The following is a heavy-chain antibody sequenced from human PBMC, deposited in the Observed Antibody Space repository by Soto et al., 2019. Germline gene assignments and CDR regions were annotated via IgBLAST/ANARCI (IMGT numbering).Heavy chain of an antibody. CDR2: IYHSGST. CDR3: ARDRGGYSYGHPYYYGMDV. V-gene: IGHV4-38-2*02. CDR1: GYSISSGYY. Sequence: SETLSLTCAVSGYSISSGYYWGWIRQPPGKGLEWIGSIYHSGSTYYNPSLKSRVTISVDTSKNQFSLKLSSVTAAETAVYYCARDRGGYSYGHPYYYGMDVWGQGTTVTVSS. J-gene: IGHJ6*02. D-gene: IGHD5-18*01.